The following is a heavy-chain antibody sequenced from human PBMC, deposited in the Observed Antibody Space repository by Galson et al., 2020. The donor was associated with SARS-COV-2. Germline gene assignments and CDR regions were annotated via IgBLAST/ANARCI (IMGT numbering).Heavy chain of an antibody. J-gene: IGHJ4*02. V-gene: IGHV3-30*04. CDR1: GITFSSYA. CDR2: ISYDGSNK. D-gene: IGHD5-12*01. Sequence: GESLKISCAASGITFSSYAMHWVRQAPGKGLEWVAVISYDGSNKYYADSVKGRFTISRDNSKNTLYLQMNSLRAEDTAVYYCARSRDGYKHFDYWGQGTLVTVSS. CDR3: ARSRDGYKHFDY.